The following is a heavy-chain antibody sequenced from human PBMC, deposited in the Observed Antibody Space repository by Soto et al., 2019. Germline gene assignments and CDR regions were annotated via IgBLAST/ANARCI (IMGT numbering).Heavy chain of an antibody. Sequence: SETLSLTCTVSGGSISSGGYYWSWIRQHPGKGLEWIGYIYYSGSTYYNPSLKSRVTISVDTSKNQFSLKLSSVTAADTAVYYCARAPSYGSIDYWGQGTLVTVSS. CDR1: GGSISSGGYY. V-gene: IGHV4-31*03. CDR3: ARAPSYGSIDY. J-gene: IGHJ4*02. D-gene: IGHD5-18*01. CDR2: IYYSGST.